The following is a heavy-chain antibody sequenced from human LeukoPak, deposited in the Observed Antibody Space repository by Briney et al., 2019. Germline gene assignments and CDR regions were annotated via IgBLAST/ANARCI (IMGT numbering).Heavy chain of an antibody. CDR1: GFTFSDYY. V-gene: IGHV3-11*04. J-gene: IGHJ4*02. CDR3: ARDRYGDYCHDS. D-gene: IGHD4-17*01. Sequence: GGSLRLSCAASGFTFSDYYMSWIRQAPGKGLEWVSYISSSGRTMYYADSVKGRFTISRDNAKNSVYLQMDSLRVDDTAVYYCARDRYGDYCHDSWGQGTLVTVSS. CDR2: ISSSGRTM.